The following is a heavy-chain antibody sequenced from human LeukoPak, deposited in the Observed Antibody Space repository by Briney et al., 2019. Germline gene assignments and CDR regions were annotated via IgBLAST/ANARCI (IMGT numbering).Heavy chain of an antibody. V-gene: IGHV4-4*09. J-gene: IGHJ4*02. D-gene: IGHD6-6*01. CDR2: IHTGGGT. Sequence: SETLSLTCTVSGDSISSYYWSWIRQPPGKGLEWIGYIHTGGGTSYIPSLKGRVTISIDTSKNKFSLKLNSVTAADSAVYYCARLTRLSTSPDRYYLDYWGQGTLVTVSS. CDR3: ARLTRLSTSPDRYYLDY. CDR1: GDSISSYY.